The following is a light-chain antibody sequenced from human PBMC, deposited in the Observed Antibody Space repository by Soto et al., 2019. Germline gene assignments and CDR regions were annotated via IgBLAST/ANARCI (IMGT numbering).Light chain of an antibody. J-gene: IGKJ3*01. Sequence: EIVLTQSPGTLSLSPGERATLSCRASQSINNRYLAWYQQKPGQAPRLLIYGASSRATGIPDRFIGSGSGTDFTLTISRLEPEDFAVYYCQQFGSSPPFTFGQGTKVEIK. V-gene: IGKV3-20*01. CDR2: GAS. CDR1: QSINNRY. CDR3: QQFGSSPPFT.